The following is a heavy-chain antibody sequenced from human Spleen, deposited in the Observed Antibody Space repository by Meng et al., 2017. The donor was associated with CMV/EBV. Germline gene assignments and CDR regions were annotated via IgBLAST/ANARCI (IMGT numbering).Heavy chain of an antibody. D-gene: IGHD6-6*01. CDR2: ISGCDGSA. J-gene: IGHJ4*02. Sequence: SGFTFSRYWMNWVRPAPGKGLEWVAAISGCDGSADYADSVKSRFIISRDNSHNTLYLQMRSLRTEDTAVYFCAKEKPYTSSPYYFDYWGQGTLVTVSS. CDR1: GFTFSRYW. CDR3: AKEKPYTSSPYYFDY. V-gene: IGHV3-23*01.